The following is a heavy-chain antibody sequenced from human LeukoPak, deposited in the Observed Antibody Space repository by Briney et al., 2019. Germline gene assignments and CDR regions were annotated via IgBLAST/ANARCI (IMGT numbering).Heavy chain of an antibody. CDR1: GFAFSDYY. D-gene: IGHD3-10*01. Sequence: GGSLRLSCAASGFAFSDYYVTWIRQAPGKGLEWVSYISGSGTTIYYAGSVKGRFTVSRDNAKNSLFLQMNSLRSEDTAVYYCARDPYHYASENWGQGTLVTVSS. J-gene: IGHJ4*02. CDR2: ISGSGTTI. V-gene: IGHV3-11*04. CDR3: ARDPYHYASEN.